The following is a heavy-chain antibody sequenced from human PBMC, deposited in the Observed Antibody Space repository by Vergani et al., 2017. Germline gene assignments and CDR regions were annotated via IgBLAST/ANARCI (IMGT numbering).Heavy chain of an antibody. Sequence: QVQLQESGPGLVKPSETLSLTCTVSGGSISSYYWSWIRQPPGKGLEWIGYIYYSGSTNYNPSLKSRVTISVETSKNQFSLKLSSVTAADTAVYYCARTIVAKYGDYVRGFDYWGQGTLVTVSS. D-gene: IGHD4-17*01. CDR3: ARTIVAKYGDYVRGFDY. CDR2: IYYSGST. V-gene: IGHV4-59*01. CDR1: GGSISSYY. J-gene: IGHJ4*02.